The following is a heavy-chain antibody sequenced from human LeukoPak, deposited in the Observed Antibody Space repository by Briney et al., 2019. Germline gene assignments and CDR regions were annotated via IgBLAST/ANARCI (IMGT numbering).Heavy chain of an antibody. CDR1: GFTFSRYW. CDR3: ARGLWWLSGYYFDH. J-gene: IGHJ4*02. V-gene: IGHV3-7*04. Sequence: GGSLRLSCAASGFTFSRYWMSWVRQAPGKGLERVASIKEDGSEKHYVDSVRGRFTISRDNAKNSQYLQMNSLRAEDTAVYYCARGLWWLSGYYFDHWGQGTLVTVSS. CDR2: IKEDGSEK. D-gene: IGHD5-12*01.